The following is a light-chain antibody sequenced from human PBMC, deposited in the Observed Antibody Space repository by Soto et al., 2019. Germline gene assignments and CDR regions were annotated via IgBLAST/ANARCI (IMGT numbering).Light chain of an antibody. CDR1: HSVLSSSNNKNC. CDR3: QQQYSSPIT. V-gene: IGKV4-1*01. CDR2: WAS. Sequence: EMLIARTNESLAVSLGGRDPLYCKARHSVLSSSNNKNCFSSYHQKPGHPPTRLLYWASTRKAGGPDRICGSSAGADVTLTTISRQDADDAADYCQQQYSSPITFGQGTRLEIK. J-gene: IGKJ5*01.